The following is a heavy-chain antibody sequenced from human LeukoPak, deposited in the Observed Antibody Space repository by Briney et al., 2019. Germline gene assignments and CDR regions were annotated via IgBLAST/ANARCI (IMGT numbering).Heavy chain of an antibody. V-gene: IGHV1-2*06. CDR1: GYTFTGYY. CDR2: INPNSGDT. J-gene: IGHJ6*02. CDR3: ARGCSSTSCFDYYGMDV. Sequence: GASVKVSCKASGYTFTGYYVHWVRQAPGQGLEWMGRINPNSGDTNYAQKFQGRVTMTRDTSISTAYMELSRLRSEDTAVYYCARGCSSTSCFDYYGMDVWGQGTTVTVSS. D-gene: IGHD2-2*01.